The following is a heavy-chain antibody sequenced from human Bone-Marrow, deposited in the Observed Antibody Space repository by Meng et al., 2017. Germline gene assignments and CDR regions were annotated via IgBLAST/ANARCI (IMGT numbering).Heavy chain of an antibody. D-gene: IGHD6-19*01. J-gene: IGHJ4*02. CDR2: IYYSGST. CDR3: ARGTRGSGWLYYFDY. Sequence: SETLSLTCTVSGGSISSYYWSWIRQPPGKGLEWIGYIYYSGSTNYNPSLKSRVTISVDTSKNQFSLKLSSVTAADTAVYYCARGTRGSGWLYYFDYWGQGTLVTVSS. CDR1: GGSISSYY. V-gene: IGHV4-59*01.